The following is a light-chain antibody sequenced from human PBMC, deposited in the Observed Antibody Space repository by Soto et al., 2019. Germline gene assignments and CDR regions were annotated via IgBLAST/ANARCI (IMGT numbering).Light chain of an antibody. CDR3: SLYTSSSTYV. V-gene: IGLV2-18*01. CDR1: SSDIGSYNR. CDR2: EVN. J-gene: IGLJ1*01. Sequence: QSALTQPPSVSGSPGQSVTISCTGISSDIGSYNRVSWYQQPPGTAPKLMIYEVNNRPSGVPDRFSGSTSGNTASLTISGLQAEDEADYYCSLYTSSSTYVFGTGTKVTVL.